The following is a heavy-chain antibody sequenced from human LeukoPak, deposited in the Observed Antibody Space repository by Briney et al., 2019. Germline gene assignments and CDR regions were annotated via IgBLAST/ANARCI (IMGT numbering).Heavy chain of an antibody. Sequence: GGSLRLSCAASGFTFSSYAMSWVRQAPGKGLEWVANIKQDGSEKYYVDSVKGRFTISRDNAKNSLYLQMNSLRAEDTAVYYCARVAGSCPDYWGQGTLVTVSS. CDR1: GFTFSSYA. CDR3: ARVAGSCPDY. V-gene: IGHV3-7*01. CDR2: IKQDGSEK. D-gene: IGHD2-15*01. J-gene: IGHJ4*02.